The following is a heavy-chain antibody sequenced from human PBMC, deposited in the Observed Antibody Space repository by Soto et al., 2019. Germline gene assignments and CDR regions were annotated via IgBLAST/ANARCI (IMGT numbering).Heavy chain of an antibody. V-gene: IGHV3-15*01. CDR2: IKSKTDGGTT. J-gene: IGHJ4*02. D-gene: IGHD3-16*01. CDR3: TTENYDYIWGAPGY. Sequence: GGSLRLSCAASGFTFSNAWMSWVRQAPGKGLEWVGRIKSKTDGGTTDYAAPVKGRFTISRDDSKNTLYLQMNSLKTEDTAVYYCTTENYDYIWGAPGYWGQGTLVTVSS. CDR1: GFTFSNAW.